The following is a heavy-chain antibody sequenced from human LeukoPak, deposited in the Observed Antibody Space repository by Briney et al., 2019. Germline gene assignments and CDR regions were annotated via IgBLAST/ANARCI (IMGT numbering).Heavy chain of an antibody. D-gene: IGHD3-22*01. V-gene: IGHV4-38-2*02. CDR1: GYSISSGYC. CDR3: ARRRAHYYDSSGYYSRPQKTFDI. CDR2: IYHSGST. Sequence: SETLSLTCTVSGYSISSGYCWGWIRQPPGKGLEWIGSIYHSGSTYYNPSLKSRVTISVDTSKNQFSLKVNSVTAADTAIYYCARRRAHYYDSSGYYSRPQKTFDIWGQGTMVTVSS. J-gene: IGHJ3*02.